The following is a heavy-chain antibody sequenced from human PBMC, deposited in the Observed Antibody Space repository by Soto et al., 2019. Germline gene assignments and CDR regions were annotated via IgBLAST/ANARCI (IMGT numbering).Heavy chain of an antibody. CDR1: GGSFSGYY. CDR2: INHSGST. D-gene: IGHD3-3*01. V-gene: IGHV4-34*01. J-gene: IGHJ4*02. CDR3: ARHGYYMGSMDY. Sequence: QVQLQQWGAGLLKPSETLSLTCAVYGGSFSGYYLSWIRQPPGKGLEWIGEINHSGSTNYNPSLKSRVTISVDTSKNQFSLKLSSVTAADTAVYYFARHGYYMGSMDYWGQGTLVTVSS.